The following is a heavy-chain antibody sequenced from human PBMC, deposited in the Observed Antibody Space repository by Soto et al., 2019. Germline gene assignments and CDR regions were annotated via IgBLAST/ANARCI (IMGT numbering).Heavy chain of an antibody. CDR1: GGSISSSSYF. Sequence: QLQLQESGPGLVKPLETLSLTCSVSGGSISSSSYFWGWIRQPPGKGLEWIGSIYYSGSTYYNPSLKRRVTVAVDTSKNHFSLKLSSVTAADTAVYYCARHPSDFWFDPWGQGTLVTVSS. J-gene: IGHJ5*02. V-gene: IGHV4-39*01. CDR3: ARHPSDFWFDP. D-gene: IGHD2-21*02. CDR2: IYYSGST.